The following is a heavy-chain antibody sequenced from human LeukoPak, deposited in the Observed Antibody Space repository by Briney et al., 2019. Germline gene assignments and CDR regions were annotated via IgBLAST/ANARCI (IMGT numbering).Heavy chain of an antibody. D-gene: IGHD2-2*01. CDR2: ISAYNGNT. CDR1: GYTFTSYG. J-gene: IGHJ4*02. V-gene: IGHV1-18*01. CDR3: VRDGACSSTSCQNFDY. Sequence: ASVKVSCKASGYTFTSYGTSWVRQAPGQGLEWMGWISAYNGNTNYAQKLQGRVTMTTDTSTSTAYMELRSLRSDDTAVYYCVRDGACSSTSCQNFDYWGQGTLVTVPS.